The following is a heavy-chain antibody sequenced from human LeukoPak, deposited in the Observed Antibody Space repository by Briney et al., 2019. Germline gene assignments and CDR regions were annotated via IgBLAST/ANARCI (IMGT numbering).Heavy chain of an antibody. CDR3: ASSGLRPVAATPYYFDY. D-gene: IGHD2-15*01. CDR1: GYTFSSYG. Sequence: ASVKVSCKASGYTFSSYGITWVRQAPGQGLEWMGWISAYNDNTNYAQNLQGRVTMTTDTSTSTAYMELRSLRSEDTAVYYCASSGLRPVAATPYYFDYWGQGTLVTVSS. V-gene: IGHV1-18*01. CDR2: ISAYNDNT. J-gene: IGHJ4*02.